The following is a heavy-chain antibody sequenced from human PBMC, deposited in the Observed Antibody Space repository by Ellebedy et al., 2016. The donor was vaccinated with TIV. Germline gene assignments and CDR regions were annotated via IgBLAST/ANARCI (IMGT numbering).Heavy chain of an antibody. CDR1: GFTFSSYA. J-gene: IGHJ4*02. D-gene: IGHD4-23*01. V-gene: IGHV3-30-3*01. CDR2: ISYDGSNK. CDR3: ATGGNVTPRVY. Sequence: GESLKISXAASGFTFSSYAMHWVRQAPGKGLEWVAVISYDGSNKYYADSVKGRFTISRDNAKNSLYLQMNSLRAEDTAVYYCATGGNVTPRVYWGQGTLVTVSS.